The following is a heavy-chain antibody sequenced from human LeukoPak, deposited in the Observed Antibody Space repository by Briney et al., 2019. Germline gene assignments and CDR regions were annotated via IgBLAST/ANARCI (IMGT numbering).Heavy chain of an antibody. CDR1: GGSISSVDYY. D-gene: IGHD3-22*01. CDR3: ARPYYYDSRIDP. V-gene: IGHV4-30-4*01. J-gene: IGHJ5*02. Sequence: QTSQTLSLTCTVSGGSISSVDYYWSWIRQPPGKGLEWIAYMYYSGSTYYNPSLKSRVTMSADTSKNQLSLKLSSVTAADTAVYHCARPYYYDSRIDPWGQGILVTVSS. CDR2: MYYSGST.